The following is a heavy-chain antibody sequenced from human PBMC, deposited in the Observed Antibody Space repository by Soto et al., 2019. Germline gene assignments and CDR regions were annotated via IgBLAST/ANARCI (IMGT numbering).Heavy chain of an antibody. Sequence: ASVTLYWTAFLCPLPVSYMRCPRQAPGQVREWIGWLDPTNGGTSYPQKFQGRVTMTRDRSIKTAYMELYIINSADTAVYYCVSDLGGTGQQNPFDHWGQVALVTVSS. CDR1: LCPLPVSY. V-gene: IGHV1-2*02. J-gene: IGHJ4*02. D-gene: IGHD3-10*01. CDR3: VSDLGGTGQQNPFDH. CDR2: LDPTNGGT.